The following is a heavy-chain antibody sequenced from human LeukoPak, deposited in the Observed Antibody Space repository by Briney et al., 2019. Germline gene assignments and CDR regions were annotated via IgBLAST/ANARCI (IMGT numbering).Heavy chain of an antibody. J-gene: IGHJ4*02. CDR1: GFTFSSYA. Sequence: GGSLRLSCAASGFTFSSYAMSWVRQAPGKGLEWVSAISGSGGSTYYADSVKGRFTISRDNSKNTLYLQMNSLRAEDTAVYYCAKVPPYDSSGYYFYYFDYWGQGTLVTVSS. D-gene: IGHD3-22*01. CDR2: ISGSGGST. CDR3: AKVPPYDSSGYYFYYFDY. V-gene: IGHV3-23*01.